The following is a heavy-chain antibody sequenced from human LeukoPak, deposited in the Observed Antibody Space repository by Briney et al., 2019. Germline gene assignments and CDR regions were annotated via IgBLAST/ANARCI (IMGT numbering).Heavy chain of an antibody. CDR3: AKGPTRYCSGGSCFFDY. V-gene: IGHV3-23*01. J-gene: IGHJ4*02. CDR1: GFTFSSYA. CDR2: ISGSGGST. Sequence: GGSLRLSCAVSGFTFSSYAMSWVRQAPGKGLEWVSVISGSGGSTYYADSVKGRFTISRDNSKNTLYLQMNSLRAEDTAVYYCAKGPTRYCSGGSCFFDYWGQGTLVTVSS. D-gene: IGHD2-15*01.